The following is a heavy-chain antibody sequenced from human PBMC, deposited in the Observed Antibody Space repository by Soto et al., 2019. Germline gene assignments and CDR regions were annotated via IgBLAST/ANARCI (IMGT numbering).Heavy chain of an antibody. V-gene: IGHV4-34*01. CDR3: ARGARRGNPYYYYYYGMDV. Sequence: LPETLSLTCAVYGGSFSGYYWSWIRQPPGKGLEWIGEINHSGSTNYNPSLKSRVTISVDTSKNQFSLKLSSVTAADTAVYYCARGARRGNPYYYYYYGMDVWGQGTTVTVSS. CDR2: INHSGST. J-gene: IGHJ6*02. CDR1: GGSFSGYY. D-gene: IGHD1-26*01.